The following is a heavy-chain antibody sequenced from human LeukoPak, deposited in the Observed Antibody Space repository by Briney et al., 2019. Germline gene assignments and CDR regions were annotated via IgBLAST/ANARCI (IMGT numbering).Heavy chain of an antibody. CDR2: INHSGST. Sequence: SETLSLTCAVYGGSFSAYYWSWIRQPPGKGLEWIGEINHSGSTHYNPSLKSRVTISVDTSKNQFSLKVSSVTAADTAVYYCASPPLDASGISGQGTMVTVSS. CDR1: GGSFSAYY. V-gene: IGHV4-34*01. J-gene: IGHJ3*02. CDR3: ASPPLDASGI.